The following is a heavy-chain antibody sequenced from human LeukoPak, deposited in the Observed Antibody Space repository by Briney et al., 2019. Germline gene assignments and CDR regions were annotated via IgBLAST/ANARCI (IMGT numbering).Heavy chain of an antibody. D-gene: IGHD2-15*01. J-gene: IGHJ5*02. V-gene: IGHV4-39*07. CDR1: GGSISSSIYY. CDR3: ARGRNCSGGSCTQWYNWFDP. Sequence: PSETLSLTCTVSGGSISSSIYYWGWIRQPPGKGLESIGSIYYSGSTYYNPSLKSRVTISVDTSKNQFSLKLSSVTAADTAVYYCARGRNCSGGSCTQWYNWFDPWGQGTLVTVSS. CDR2: IYYSGST.